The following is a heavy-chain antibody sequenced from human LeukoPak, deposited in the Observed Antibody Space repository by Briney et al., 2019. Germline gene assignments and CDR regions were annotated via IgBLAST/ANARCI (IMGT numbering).Heavy chain of an antibody. Sequence: SETLSLTCTVSGASISSSGYYWGWVRQPPGKGLEWIGTIYYSGSTYYNPSLKSRVTISVDTSKNQFSLKLSSVTAADTAVYYCASLRDGYNFDYWGQGTLVTVSS. CDR1: GASISSSGYY. J-gene: IGHJ4*02. D-gene: IGHD5-24*01. V-gene: IGHV4-39*01. CDR2: IYYSGST. CDR3: ASLRDGYNFDY.